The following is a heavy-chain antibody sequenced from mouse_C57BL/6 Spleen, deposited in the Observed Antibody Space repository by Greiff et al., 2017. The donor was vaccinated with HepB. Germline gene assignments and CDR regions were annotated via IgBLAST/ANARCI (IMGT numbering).Heavy chain of an antibody. CDR2: INPNNGGT. Sequence: EVQLQQSGPELVKPGASVKIPCKASGYTFTDYNMDWVKQSHGKSLEWIGDINPNNGGTIYNQKFKGKATLTVDKSSSTAYMELRSLTSEDTAVYYCARCGSYYYGSRGYFDYWGQGTTLTVSS. CDR1: GYTFTDYN. D-gene: IGHD1-1*01. V-gene: IGHV1-18*01. CDR3: ARCGSYYYGSRGYFDY. J-gene: IGHJ2*01.